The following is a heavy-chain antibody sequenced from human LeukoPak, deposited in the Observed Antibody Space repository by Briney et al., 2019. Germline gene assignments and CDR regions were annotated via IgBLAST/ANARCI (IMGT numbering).Heavy chain of an antibody. CDR1: GFTFSSYG. V-gene: IGHV3-33*01. Sequence: GGSLRLSCAASGFTFSSYGMHWVRQAPGKGLEWVAVIWYDGSNKHYADSVKGRFTISRDNSKNTLYLQMNSLRAEDTAVYYCARGSFYDSSGYAFDIWGQGTMVTVSS. CDR3: ARGSFYDSSGYAFDI. J-gene: IGHJ3*02. D-gene: IGHD3-22*01. CDR2: IWYDGSNK.